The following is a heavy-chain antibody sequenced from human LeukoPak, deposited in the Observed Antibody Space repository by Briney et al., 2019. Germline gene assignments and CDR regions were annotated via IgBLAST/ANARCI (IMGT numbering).Heavy chain of an antibody. D-gene: IGHD6-19*01. V-gene: IGHV3-23*01. CDR1: GFTFSSYA. CDR2: ISGSGGST. Sequence: GGSLRLSCAASGFTFSSYAMSWVRQAPGKGLEWVSAISGSGGSTYYADSVKGRFTISRDNSKNTLYLQMNSLRAEDTAVYYCAKLGSSGWYPDPTDYWGQGTLVTVSS. CDR3: AKLGSSGWYPDPTDY. J-gene: IGHJ4*02.